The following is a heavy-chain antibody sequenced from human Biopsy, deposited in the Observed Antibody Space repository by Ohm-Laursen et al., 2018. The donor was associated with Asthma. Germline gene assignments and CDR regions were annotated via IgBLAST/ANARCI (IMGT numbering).Heavy chain of an antibody. CDR2: ISFDGTNR. J-gene: IGHJ4*02. Sequence: SLRLSCAASGFSFSNYGVHWVRQAPGKGLDWVAVISFDGTNRNYTDSVKGRFTISRDNSRNTLHLQMNSLRAEDTAVYYCAKDVFPGWELRRGPDYWGQGTLVTVPS. D-gene: IGHD1-26*01. CDR3: AKDVFPGWELRRGPDY. V-gene: IGHV3-30*18. CDR1: GFSFSNYG.